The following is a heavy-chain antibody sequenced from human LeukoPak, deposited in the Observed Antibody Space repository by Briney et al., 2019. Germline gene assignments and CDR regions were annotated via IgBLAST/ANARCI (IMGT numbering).Heavy chain of an antibody. CDR2: INPNSGGT. Sequence: ASVKASCKASGYTFTGYYMHWVRQAPGQGLEWMGWINPNSGGTNYAQKFQGRVTMTRDTSISTAYMELSRLRSDDTAVYYCAREVGYDSSGYYDYYYMDVWGKGTTVTVSS. CDR1: GYTFTGYY. CDR3: AREVGYDSSGYYDYYYMDV. D-gene: IGHD3-22*01. J-gene: IGHJ6*03. V-gene: IGHV1-2*02.